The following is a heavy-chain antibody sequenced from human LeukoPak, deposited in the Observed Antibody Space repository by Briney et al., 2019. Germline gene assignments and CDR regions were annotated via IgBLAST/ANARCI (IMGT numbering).Heavy chain of an antibody. CDR3: ARIRWSTGRCYYGMDV. Sequence: SGPALVKPTQTLTLTCSFSGFSLSTSGMCVSWIRQPPGKALEWLARIDWDDKYYSTSLKTRLSISKDTPKTQVVLTMPNMDPVDTATYYCARIRWSTGRCYYGMDVLGQGTTVTVSS. D-gene: IGHD1-1*01. V-gene: IGHV2-70*11. J-gene: IGHJ6*02. CDR2: IDWDDK. CDR1: GFSLSTSGMC.